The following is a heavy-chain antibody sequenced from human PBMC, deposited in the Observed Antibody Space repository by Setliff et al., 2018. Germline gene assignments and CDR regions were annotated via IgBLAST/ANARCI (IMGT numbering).Heavy chain of an antibody. CDR3: ARERAGGRGFTFGAIYYYYGMDV. CDR1: GYTFTSYY. V-gene: IGHV1-46*01. J-gene: IGHJ6*02. Sequence: ASVKVSCKASGYTFTSYYIHWVRQAPGQGLEWMGVINPKNGGATYPQNLQGRVTMTRDTSMSTVYMELSSLRFEDMAVYYCARERAGGRGFTFGAIYYYYGMDVWGQGTTVTVSS. D-gene: IGHD3-16*01. CDR2: INPKNGGA.